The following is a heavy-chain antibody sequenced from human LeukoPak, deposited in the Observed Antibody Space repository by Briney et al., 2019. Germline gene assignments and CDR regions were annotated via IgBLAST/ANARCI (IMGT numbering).Heavy chain of an antibody. D-gene: IGHD1-7*01. Sequence: SETLSLTCTASGGPISSYYWSWIRQPPGKGLEWIGYIYYSGSTNYNPSLKSRVTISVDTSKNQFSLKLSSVTAADTAVYYCARLGRELRLDFDYWGQGTLVTVSS. J-gene: IGHJ4*02. V-gene: IGHV4-59*01. CDR2: IYYSGST. CDR3: ARLGRELRLDFDY. CDR1: GGPISSYY.